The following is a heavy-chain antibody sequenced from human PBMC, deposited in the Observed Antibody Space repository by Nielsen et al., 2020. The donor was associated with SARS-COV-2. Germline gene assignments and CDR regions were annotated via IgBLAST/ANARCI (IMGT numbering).Heavy chain of an antibody. D-gene: IGHD4-23*01. J-gene: IGHJ6*02. V-gene: IGHV1-18*01. CDR2: ISAYNGNT. Sequence: ASVKVSCKASGYTFTSYAMNWVRQAPGQGLEWMGWISAYNGNTNYAQKLQGRVTMTTDTSTSTAYMELRSLRSDDTAVYYCARDDYGGNSGYYYYGMDVWGQGTTVTVSS. CDR1: GYTFTSYA. CDR3: ARDDYGGNSGYYYYGMDV.